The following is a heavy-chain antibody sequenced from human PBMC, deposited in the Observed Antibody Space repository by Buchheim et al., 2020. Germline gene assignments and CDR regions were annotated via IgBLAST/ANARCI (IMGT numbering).Heavy chain of an antibody. Sequence: EAQLVEFGGGLVQPGGSLRLSCSASGFTFSNFWMHWVRQAPGKGLVWVSHINTDGTNKNYADSVKGRFTISRDSAKNTLSLLMSSLTAEDTAVYYCAALTTVTTSFEHWGQGTL. CDR3: AALTTVTTSFEH. CDR1: GFTFSNFW. J-gene: IGHJ4*02. CDR2: INTDGTNK. V-gene: IGHV3-74*01. D-gene: IGHD4-17*01.